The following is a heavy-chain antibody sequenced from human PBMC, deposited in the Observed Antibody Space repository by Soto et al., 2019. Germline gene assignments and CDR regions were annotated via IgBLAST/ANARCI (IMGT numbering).Heavy chain of an antibody. Sequence: QVTLKESGPVQVKPTETLTLTCTVSGFSLTNARMGVSWIRQPPGKGLEWLAHIFSSGEKSYSMSLKSRLTISKDSSGSQVVLSMTKMDPVDTATYYCARIRTFENWFDPWGQGTLVTVSS. V-gene: IGHV2-26*01. J-gene: IGHJ5*02. CDR3: ARIRTFENWFDP. D-gene: IGHD1-7*01. CDR2: IFSSGEK. CDR1: GFSLTNARMG.